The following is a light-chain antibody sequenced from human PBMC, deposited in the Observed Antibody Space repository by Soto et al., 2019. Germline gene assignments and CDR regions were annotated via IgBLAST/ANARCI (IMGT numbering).Light chain of an antibody. CDR2: GAS. CDR1: QSVSSN. CDR3: QQYNNWPPWT. Sequence: EIVLTQSPATLSLSPGERPTLSCRASQSVSSNLAWYQQKPGQAPRLLIYGASTRATGIPARFSGSGSGTDFTLTISSLQSEDFAVYYCQQYNNWPPWTFGQGTKVDIK. V-gene: IGKV3-15*01. J-gene: IGKJ1*01.